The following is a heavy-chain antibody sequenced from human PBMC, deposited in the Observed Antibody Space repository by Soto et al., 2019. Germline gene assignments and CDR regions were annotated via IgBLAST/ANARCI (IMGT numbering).Heavy chain of an antibody. CDR1: GGTFSSYT. J-gene: IGHJ6*03. Sequence: ASVKVSCKASGGTFSSYTISWVRQAPGQGLEWMGRIIPILGIANYAQKFQGRVTITADKSTSTAYMELSSLRSEDTAVYYCACNYSPDEPYSSYYYYMDVWGKGTTVTVSS. D-gene: IGHD6-19*01. CDR3: ACNYSPDEPYSSYYYYMDV. CDR2: IIPILGIA. V-gene: IGHV1-69*02.